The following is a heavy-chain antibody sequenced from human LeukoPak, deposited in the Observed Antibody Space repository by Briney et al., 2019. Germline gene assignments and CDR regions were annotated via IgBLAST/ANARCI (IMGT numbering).Heavy chain of an antibody. D-gene: IGHD3-3*01. CDR3: ARYDFWSGYIDY. CDR1: GFTFSDHY. Sequence: GGSLGLSCAASGFTFSDHYMDWVRQAPGKGLEWVGRTRNKANSYTTEYAASVKGRFTISRDDSKNSLYLQMNSLKTEDTAVYYCARYDFWSGYIDYWGQGTLVTVSS. CDR2: TRNKANSYTT. V-gene: IGHV3-72*01. J-gene: IGHJ4*02.